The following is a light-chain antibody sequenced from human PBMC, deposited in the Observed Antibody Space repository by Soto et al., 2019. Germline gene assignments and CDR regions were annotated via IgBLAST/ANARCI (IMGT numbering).Light chain of an antibody. V-gene: IGKV2-28*01. J-gene: IGKJ2*01. CDR1: QSLLHTNDYNY. CDR2: LGS. CDR3: MQALQTPYT. Sequence: DIVMTQSPLSLPVTPGEPASISCRSSQSLLHTNDYNYLDWYLQKPGQSPQLLIYLGSNRASGVPDRISDNGSGTVFTLKISSVEDDDDEVYYFMQALQTPYTFGQGAKLEIK.